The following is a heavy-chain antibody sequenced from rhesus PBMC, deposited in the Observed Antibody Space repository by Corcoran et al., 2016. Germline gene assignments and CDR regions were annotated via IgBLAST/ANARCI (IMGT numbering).Heavy chain of an antibody. J-gene: IGHJ4*01. CDR2: IYGGGRTT. CDR1: GGSFGSSH. V-gene: IGHV4-169*01. D-gene: IGHD1-44*01. CDR3: ARIGNYNFDF. Sequence: QLQLQESGPGLVKPSETLSVTCSVSGGSFGSSHWSWIRQAPGKGLEWMGYIYGGGRTTNSNPSLKSRVTLSVDTSKNQFSLKLNSVTAADTAVYYCARIGNYNFDFWGQGLLVTVSS.